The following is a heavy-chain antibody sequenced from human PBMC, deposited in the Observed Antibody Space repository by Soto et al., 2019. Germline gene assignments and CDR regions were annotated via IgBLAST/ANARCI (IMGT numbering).Heavy chain of an antibody. Sequence: VQLVQSGAEVKKPGASVKVSCKASGYTFTSYAMHWVRQAPGQRLEWMGWINAGNGNTKYSQKFQGRVTITRDTSASTAYMELSSLRSEDTAVYYCARVVVAATQGYYYYMDVWGKGTTVTVSS. CDR2: INAGNGNT. J-gene: IGHJ6*03. CDR3: ARVVVAATQGYYYYMDV. D-gene: IGHD2-15*01. CDR1: GYTFTSYA. V-gene: IGHV1-3*01.